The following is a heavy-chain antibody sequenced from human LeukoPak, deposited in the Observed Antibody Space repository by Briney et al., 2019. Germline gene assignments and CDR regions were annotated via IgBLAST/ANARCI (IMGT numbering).Heavy chain of an antibody. Sequence: NPSETLSLTCTVSGGSMNSYYWSWIRQPPGKGLEWIGYIHYSGSTNYNPSLKSRVTISVDKSKNQFSLKLSSVTAPDTAVYYCARAVRYGDDSYYGMDVWGQGTTVTVSS. J-gene: IGHJ6*02. CDR1: GGSMNSYY. CDR2: IHYSGST. CDR3: ARAVRYGDDSYYGMDV. V-gene: IGHV4-59*12. D-gene: IGHD4-17*01.